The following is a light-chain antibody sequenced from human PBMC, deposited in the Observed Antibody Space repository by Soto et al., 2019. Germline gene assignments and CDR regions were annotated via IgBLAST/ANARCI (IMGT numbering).Light chain of an antibody. CDR1: SSDVGGYNY. Sequence: QSALTQPASVSGSPGQSITISCTGTSSDVGGYNYVSWYQQHPGKAPKLMIYDVSNRPSGVSNRFSGSKSGKTASLTISGLHAEDEAHYYCSSYTSSSTLVFGGGTKLTVL. CDR3: SSYTSSSTLV. J-gene: IGLJ2*01. V-gene: IGLV2-14*01. CDR2: DVS.